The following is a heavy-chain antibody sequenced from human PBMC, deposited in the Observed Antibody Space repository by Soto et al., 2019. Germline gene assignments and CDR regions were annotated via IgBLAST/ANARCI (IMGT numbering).Heavy chain of an antibody. CDR2: IYYSGST. J-gene: IGHJ5*02. V-gene: IGHV4-39*01. CDR3: ARHARYFDWLPPNNWFDP. D-gene: IGHD3-9*01. CDR1: GDSISSSTYF. Sequence: SETLSLTCTVSGDSISSSTYFWGWVRQPPGKGLEWIGSIYYSGSTYYNPSLKSRVTISVDTSKNQFSLKLGSVTAADTAVYYCARHARYFDWLPPNNWFDPWGQGTLVTVSS.